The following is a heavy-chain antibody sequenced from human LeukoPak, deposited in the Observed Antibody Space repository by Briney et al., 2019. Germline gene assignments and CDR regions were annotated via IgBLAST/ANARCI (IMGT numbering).Heavy chain of an antibody. V-gene: IGHV3-23*01. J-gene: IGHJ4*02. CDR1: GFTFSSYA. CDR3: AKSLPPPFIVGATDY. D-gene: IGHD1-26*01. Sequence: GGSLRLSCAASGFTFSSYAMSWVRQAPGKGLEWVSAISGSGGSTYYADSVKGRFTISRDNSKNTLYLQMNSLRAEDTAVYYRAKSLPPPFIVGATDYWGQGTLVTVSS. CDR2: ISGSGGST.